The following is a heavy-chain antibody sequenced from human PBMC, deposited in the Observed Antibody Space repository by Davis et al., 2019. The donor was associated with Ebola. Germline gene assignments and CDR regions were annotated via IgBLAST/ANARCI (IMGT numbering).Heavy chain of an antibody. CDR2: IYYSGST. CDR1: GGSVSSGSYY. Sequence: PSETLSLTCTVSGGSVSSGSYYWSWIRQPPGKGLEWIGYIYYSGSTNYNPSLKSRVTISVDTSKNQFSLKLSSVTAADTAVYYCARVAGSYYYMDVWGKGTTVTVSS. J-gene: IGHJ6*03. V-gene: IGHV4-61*01. D-gene: IGHD3-10*01. CDR3: ARVAGSYYYMDV.